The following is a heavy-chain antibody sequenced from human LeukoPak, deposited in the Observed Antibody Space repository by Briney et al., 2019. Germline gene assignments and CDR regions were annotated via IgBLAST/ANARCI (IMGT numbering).Heavy chain of an antibody. CDR1: GGTFSSYA. Sequence: SVKVSCKASGGTFSSYAISWVRQAPGQGLEWMGGIIPIFGTANYAQKFQGRVTITTDESTSTAYMELSSLRSEDTAVYYCARDRGYCSGGSCQYYYYYMDVWGKGTTVTVSS. CDR2: IIPIFGTA. CDR3: ARDRGYCSGGSCQYYYYYMDV. V-gene: IGHV1-69*05. J-gene: IGHJ6*03. D-gene: IGHD2-15*01.